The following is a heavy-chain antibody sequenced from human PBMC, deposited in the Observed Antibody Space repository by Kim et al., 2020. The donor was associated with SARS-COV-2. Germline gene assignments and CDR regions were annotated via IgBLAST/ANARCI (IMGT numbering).Heavy chain of an antibody. CDR2: INPNSGGT. J-gene: IGHJ4*02. CDR1: GYTFTGYY. D-gene: IGHD6-13*01. V-gene: IGHV1-2*06. CDR3: ARLRYSTHALDY. Sequence: ASVKVSCKASGYTFTGYYMHWVRQAPGQGLEWMGRINPNSGGTNYAQKFQGRVTMTRDTSISTAYMELSRLRSDDTAVYYCARLRYSTHALDYWGQGTLVTVSS.